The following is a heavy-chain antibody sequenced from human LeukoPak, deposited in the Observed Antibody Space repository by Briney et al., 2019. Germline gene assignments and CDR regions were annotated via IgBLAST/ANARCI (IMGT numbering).Heavy chain of an antibody. Sequence: PSETLSLTCAVSGGSISSGGYSWSWIRQPPGKGLEWIGYIYHSGSTYYNPSLKSRVTISVDTSKNQFSLKLSSVTAADTAVYYCATMGATHRTEDYWGQGTLVTVSS. J-gene: IGHJ4*02. CDR2: IYHSGST. D-gene: IGHD1-26*01. CDR1: GGSISSGGYS. CDR3: ATMGATHRTEDY. V-gene: IGHV4-30-2*03.